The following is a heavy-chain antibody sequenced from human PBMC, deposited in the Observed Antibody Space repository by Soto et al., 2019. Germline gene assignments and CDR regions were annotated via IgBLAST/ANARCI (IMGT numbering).Heavy chain of an antibody. D-gene: IGHD6-19*01. V-gene: IGHV1-2*04. J-gene: IGHJ6*02. CDR1: GYTFTGYY. Sequence: ASVKVSCKASGYTFTGYYMHWVRQAPGQGLEWMGWINPNSGGTNHAQKFQGWVTMTRDTSISTAYMELSRLRSDDTAVYYCARAGSYSSGWYSYYGMDVWGQGTTVTVSS. CDR3: ARAGSYSSGWYSYYGMDV. CDR2: INPNSGGT.